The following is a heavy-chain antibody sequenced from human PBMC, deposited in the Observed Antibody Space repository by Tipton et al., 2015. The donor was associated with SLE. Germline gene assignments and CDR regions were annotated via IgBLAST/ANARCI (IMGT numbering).Heavy chain of an antibody. CDR2: IIPRYGTT. CDR1: GGTFSNYV. Sequence: QSGAKVKKPGSSVKVSCKTSGGTFSNYVITWVRQAPGQGLEWMGVIIPRYGTTNYAQKFQGRVTITTDESTSTAYMELSSLRSEDTAVYYCAGSSSWQQYYYYGMDVWGQGTTVTVSS. D-gene: IGHD6-13*01. V-gene: IGHV1-69*05. J-gene: IGHJ6*02. CDR3: AGSSSWQQYYYYGMDV.